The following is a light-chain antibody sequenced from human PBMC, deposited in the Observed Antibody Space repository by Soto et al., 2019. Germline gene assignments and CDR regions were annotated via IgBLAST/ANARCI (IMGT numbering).Light chain of an antibody. CDR3: AAWDDSLNGPV. CDR2: GNN. CDR1: NSNLGTNT. J-gene: IGLJ3*02. V-gene: IGLV1-44*01. Sequence: QSVLTQPPSASGTPGQRGTISCSGSNSNLGTNTVNWYQHLPGTAPKPLIFGNNQRASGVPARFSGSKSGTSASLAISELQPGDESDYYCAAWDDSLNGPVFGGGTKVTVL.